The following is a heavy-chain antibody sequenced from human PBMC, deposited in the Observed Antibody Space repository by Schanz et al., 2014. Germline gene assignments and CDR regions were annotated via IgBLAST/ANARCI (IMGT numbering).Heavy chain of an antibody. D-gene: IGHD4-17*01. V-gene: IGHV3-74*01. CDR1: GFTFSDSW. CDR3: VRDTDYHFDY. Sequence: VQLVESGGGLVKPGGSLRLSCAASGFTFSDSWMHWVRQAPGKGLVWVSRTSNDGSFTTFADSVKGRFTISRDNAKNTLYLQMNSLRAEDTAVYYCVRDTDYHFDYWGQGTLVIVSS. CDR2: TSNDGSFT. J-gene: IGHJ4*02.